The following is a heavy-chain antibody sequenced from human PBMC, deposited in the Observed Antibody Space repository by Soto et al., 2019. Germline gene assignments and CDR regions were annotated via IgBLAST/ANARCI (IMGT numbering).Heavy chain of an antibody. CDR1: GGTFSSYA. CDR3: ARQGVGSSWYRTADYYYYGMDV. CDR2: IIPIFGTA. J-gene: IGHJ6*02. V-gene: IGHV1-69*13. D-gene: IGHD6-13*01. Sequence: GASVKVSCKASGGTFSSYAISWVRQAPGQGLEWMGGIIPIFGTANYAQKFQGRVTITADESTSTAYMELSSLRSEDTAVYYCARQGVGSSWYRTADYYYYGMDVRGQGTTVTVSS.